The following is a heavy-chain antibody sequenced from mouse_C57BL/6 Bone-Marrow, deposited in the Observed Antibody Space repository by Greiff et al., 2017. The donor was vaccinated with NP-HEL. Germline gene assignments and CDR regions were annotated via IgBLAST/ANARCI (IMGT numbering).Heavy chain of an antibody. CDR2: ISTYFGDA. V-gene: IGHV1-67*01. J-gene: IGHJ4*01. CDR1: GYPFPDHA. Sequence: QSHVKQLGPELVRPGVPVKFFCMRFGYPFPDHALHWVNQSHAKSLEWFGVISTYFGDASYNQKFQDKATMTVDKSSSTAYMELARLTSEDSAVYYCARYIGGDYWGQGTSVTVSS. CDR3: ARYIGGDY.